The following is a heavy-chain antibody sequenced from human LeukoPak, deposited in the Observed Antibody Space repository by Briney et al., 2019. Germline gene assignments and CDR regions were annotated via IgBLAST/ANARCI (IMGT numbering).Heavy chain of an antibody. CDR2: IYYSGNT. D-gene: IGHD2/OR15-2a*01. Sequence: GSLRLSCAASGFTFSDYYMSWIRQAPGKGLEWIGSIYYSGNTYYNPSLKSRVTISVDTPKNQFSLKLTSVTAADTAVYYCARTFGPFDYWGQGTLVTVSS. CDR1: GFTFSDYY. V-gene: IGHV4-59*05. CDR3: ARTFGPFDY. J-gene: IGHJ4*02.